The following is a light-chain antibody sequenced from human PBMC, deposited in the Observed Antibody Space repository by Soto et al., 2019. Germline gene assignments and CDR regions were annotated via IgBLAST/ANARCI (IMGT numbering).Light chain of an antibody. CDR2: KAS. CDR1: QSISSY. Sequence: IQMTQSPSSLSASVVDRDTITCWASQSISSYLNWYQQKPGKAPKLLIYKASTLKSGVPSRFSGSGSGTEFTLTISSLQPDDFATYYCQHYNSSSEALGQGTKGDIK. CDR3: QHYNSSSEA. V-gene: IGKV1-5*03. J-gene: IGKJ1*01.